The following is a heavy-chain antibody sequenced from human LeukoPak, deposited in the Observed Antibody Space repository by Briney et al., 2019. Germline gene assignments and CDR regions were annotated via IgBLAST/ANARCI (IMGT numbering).Heavy chain of an antibody. CDR2: IYPGDSDT. J-gene: IGHJ4*02. CDR3: ARRVGVAAFFDY. D-gene: IGHD2-15*01. CDR1: GYSFTSYW. Sequence: GESLKISCWGSGYSFTSYWIGWVRQMPGKGLEWMGIIYPGDSDTRYSPSFEGQVTISADKSISTANRQWSSVKAADNSMYYCARRVGVAAFFDYWGQGTLVTVSS. V-gene: IGHV5-51*01.